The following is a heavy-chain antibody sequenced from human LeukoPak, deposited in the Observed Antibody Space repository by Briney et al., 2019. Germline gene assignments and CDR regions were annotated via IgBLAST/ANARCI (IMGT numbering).Heavy chain of an antibody. CDR1: GFTFSSYA. V-gene: IGHV3-23*01. CDR3: AKDRTSYYDFWSGYFDY. Sequence: GGSLRLSCAASGFTFSSYAMSWVRQAPGEGLEWVSAISGSGGSTYYADSVKGRFTISRDNSKNTLYLQMNSLRAEDTAVYYCAKDRTSYYDFWSGYFDYWGQGTLVAVSS. D-gene: IGHD3-3*01. CDR2: ISGSGGST. J-gene: IGHJ4*02.